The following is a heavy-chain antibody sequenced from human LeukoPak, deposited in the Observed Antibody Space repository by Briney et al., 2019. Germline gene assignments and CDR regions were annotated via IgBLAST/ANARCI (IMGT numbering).Heavy chain of an antibody. J-gene: IGHJ4*02. CDR1: GDSISNTAYW. V-gene: IGHV4-39*01. Sequence: SETLSLTCTVSGDSISNTAYWWGWIRQSPGKGLEWIGSVSYFGTTSYNPSLKSRVTMSIDTSKKQFSLQLSSVTAADTAVYYCTRLPLDYSVDYWGQGALVSASS. CDR2: VSYFGTT. D-gene: IGHD4-11*01. CDR3: TRLPLDYSVDY.